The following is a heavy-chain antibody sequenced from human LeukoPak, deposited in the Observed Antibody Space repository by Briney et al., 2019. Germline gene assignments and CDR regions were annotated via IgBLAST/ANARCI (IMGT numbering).Heavy chain of an antibody. V-gene: IGHV4-59*01. CDR1: GGSISSYY. D-gene: IGHD3-9*01. CDR2: IYYSGST. Sequence: KPSEILSLTCTVSGGSISSYYWSWIRQPPGKGLEGIGYIYYSGSTNYNPSLKSRVTISVDTSKNQFSLKLSSVTAADTAVYYCARHKVLRYFDWLLPTAGYYGMDVWGKGTTVTVSS. CDR3: ARHKVLRYFDWLLPTAGYYGMDV. J-gene: IGHJ6*04.